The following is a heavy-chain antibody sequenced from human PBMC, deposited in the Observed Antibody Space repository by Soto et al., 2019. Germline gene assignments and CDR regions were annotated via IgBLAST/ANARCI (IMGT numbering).Heavy chain of an antibody. V-gene: IGHV3-30-3*01. Sequence: LKISCAASGFTFRSYAMRWVRQAPGKGLEWVAVISYDGSNKYYADSVKGRFTISRDNSKNTLYLQMNSLRAEDTAVYYCAREYYDILSEVHGTDVWGQGTTVTVSS. CDR3: AREYYDILSEVHGTDV. CDR2: ISYDGSNK. CDR1: GFTFRSYA. J-gene: IGHJ6*02. D-gene: IGHD3-9*01.